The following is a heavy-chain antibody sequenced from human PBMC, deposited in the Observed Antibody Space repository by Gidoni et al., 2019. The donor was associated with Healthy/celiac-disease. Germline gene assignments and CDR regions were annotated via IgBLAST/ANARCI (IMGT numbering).Heavy chain of an antibody. J-gene: IGHJ4*02. CDR1: GGSFSGYY. D-gene: IGHD2-2*01. CDR3: ARAPLPCHVVVVPAACGEHYFDY. Sequence: QVQLQQWGAGLLKPSETLSLTCAVYGGSFSGYYWSWIRQPPGKGLEWIGEINHSGSTNYNPSLKSRVTISVDTSKNQFSLKLSSVTAADTAVYYCARAPLPCHVVVVPAACGEHYFDYWGQGTLVTVSS. V-gene: IGHV4-34*01. CDR2: INHSGST.